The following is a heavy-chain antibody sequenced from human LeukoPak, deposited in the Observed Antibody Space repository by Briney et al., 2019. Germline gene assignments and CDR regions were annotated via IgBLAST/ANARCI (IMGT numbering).Heavy chain of an antibody. CDR3: AREKKWLTSLDY. Sequence: GGSLRLSCAASGFTFSSYAMHWVRQAPGKGLEWVAVISYDGSNKYYADSVKGRFTISRDNSKNTLYLQMNSLRAEGTAVYYCAREKKWLTSLDYWGQGTLVTVSS. CDR1: GFTFSSYA. CDR2: ISYDGSNK. V-gene: IGHV3-30-3*01. J-gene: IGHJ4*02. D-gene: IGHD6-19*01.